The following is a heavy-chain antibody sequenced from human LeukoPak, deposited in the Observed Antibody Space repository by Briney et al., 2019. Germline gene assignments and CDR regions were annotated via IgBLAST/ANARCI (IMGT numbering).Heavy chain of an antibody. J-gene: IGHJ3*02. CDR2: INHSGST. Sequence: KPSETLSLTCAVYGGSFSGYYWSWIRQPPGKGLEWIGEINHSGSTNYNPSFKSRVTISVDTSKNQFSLKLSSVTAADTAVYYCARADYVWGSYRKNAFDIWGQGTMVTVSS. V-gene: IGHV4-34*01. CDR3: ARADYVWGSYRKNAFDI. D-gene: IGHD3-16*02. CDR1: GGSFSGYY.